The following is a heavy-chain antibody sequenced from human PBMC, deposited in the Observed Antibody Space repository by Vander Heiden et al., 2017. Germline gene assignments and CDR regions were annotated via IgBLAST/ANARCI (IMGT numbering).Heavy chain of an antibody. J-gene: IGHJ3*02. Sequence: QVQLVQSGAEVKKPGSSVKVSCTASGGTFSSYAISWVRQAPGQGLEWMGGIIPIFGTANYAQKFQGRVTITADESTSTAYMELSSLRSEDTAVYYCARGVAYYYDSSGFAFDIWGQGTMVTVSS. V-gene: IGHV1-69*01. CDR2: IIPIFGTA. CDR3: ARGVAYYYDSSGFAFDI. CDR1: GGTFSSYA. D-gene: IGHD3-22*01.